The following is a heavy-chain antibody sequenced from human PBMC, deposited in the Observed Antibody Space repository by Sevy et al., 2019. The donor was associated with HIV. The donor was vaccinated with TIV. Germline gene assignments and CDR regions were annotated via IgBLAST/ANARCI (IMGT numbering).Heavy chain of an antibody. J-gene: IGHJ4*02. CDR1: GFIFSDSD. V-gene: IGHV3-13*01. Sequence: GGSLRLSCAASGFIFSDSDMHWVRQVTGKGLEWVSGIDTAGDTYYAGSVKGRFTISRDNSKNTLYLQMNSLRAEDTAVYYCARDHDSSGYYFDYWGQGTLVTVSS. CDR3: ARDHDSSGYYFDY. D-gene: IGHD3-22*01. CDR2: IDTAGDT.